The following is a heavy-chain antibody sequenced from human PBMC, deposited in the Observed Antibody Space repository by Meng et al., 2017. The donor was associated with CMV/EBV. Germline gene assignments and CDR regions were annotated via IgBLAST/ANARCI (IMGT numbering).Heavy chain of an antibody. Sequence: QVQPQAAGPGPVKPLETLSLTCTVSGGSISSYYWSWIRQPAGKGLEWIGRIYTSGSTNYNPSLKSRVTMSVDTSKNQFSLKLSSVTAADTAVYYCARHGDTAMVVGIDYWGQGTLVTVSS. CDR2: IYTSGST. V-gene: IGHV4-4*07. D-gene: IGHD5-18*01. CDR3: ARHGDTAMVVGIDY. CDR1: GGSISSYY. J-gene: IGHJ4*02.